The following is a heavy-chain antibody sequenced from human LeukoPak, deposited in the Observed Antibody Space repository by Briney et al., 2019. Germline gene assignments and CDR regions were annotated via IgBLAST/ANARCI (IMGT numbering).Heavy chain of an antibody. CDR2: INHSGST. Sequence: SETLSLTCAVYGGSFRGYYWSWIRQPPGKGLEWIGEINHSGSTNYNPSLKSRVTISVDTSKNQFSLKLSSVTAADTAVYYCATCIAVAGTGWFDPWGQGTLVTVSS. CDR3: ATCIAVAGTGWFDP. J-gene: IGHJ5*02. CDR1: GGSFRGYY. V-gene: IGHV4-34*01. D-gene: IGHD6-19*01.